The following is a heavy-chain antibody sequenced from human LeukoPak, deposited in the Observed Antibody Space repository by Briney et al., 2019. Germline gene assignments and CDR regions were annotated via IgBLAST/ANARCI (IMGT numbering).Heavy chain of an antibody. CDR2: IYHSGST. J-gene: IGHJ5*02. CDR3: ASGGGVGATDNWFDP. V-gene: IGHV4-59*12. Sequence: SETLSLTCTVSGGSISSYYWSWIRQPPGKGLEWIGYIYHSGSTYYNPSLKSRVTISVDRSKNQFSLKLSSVTAADTAVYYCASGGGVGATDNWFDPWGQGTLVTVSS. CDR1: GGSISSYY. D-gene: IGHD1-26*01.